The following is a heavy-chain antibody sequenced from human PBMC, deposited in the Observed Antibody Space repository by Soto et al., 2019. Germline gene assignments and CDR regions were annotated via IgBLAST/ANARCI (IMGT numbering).Heavy chain of an antibody. CDR1: GGTFSSYA. CDR3: ASAPGSSSGVGVWNY. D-gene: IGHD6-6*01. CDR2: IIPIFGTA. J-gene: IGHJ4*02. V-gene: IGHV1-69*13. Sequence: SVKVSCKASGGTFSSYAISWVRQAPGQGLEWMGGIIPIFGTANYAQRFQGRVTITADESTSTAYMELSSLRSEDTAVYYCASAPGSSSGVGVWNYWGQGTLVTVSS.